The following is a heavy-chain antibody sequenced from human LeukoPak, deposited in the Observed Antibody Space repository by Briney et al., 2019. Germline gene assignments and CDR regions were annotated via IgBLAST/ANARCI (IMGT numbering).Heavy chain of an antibody. Sequence: GGSLRLSRAASGFTFSSYAMHWVRQAPGKGLEWVAVISYDGSNKYYADSVKGRFTISRDNSKNTLYLQMNSLRAEDTAVYYCARGLYSSSWYGGNWFDPWGQGTLVTVSS. J-gene: IGHJ5*02. D-gene: IGHD6-13*01. V-gene: IGHV3-30-3*01. CDR1: GFTFSSYA. CDR3: ARGLYSSSWYGGNWFDP. CDR2: ISYDGSNK.